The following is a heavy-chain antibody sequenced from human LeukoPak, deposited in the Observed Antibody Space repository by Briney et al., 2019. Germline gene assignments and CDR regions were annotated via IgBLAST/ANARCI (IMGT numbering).Heavy chain of an antibody. CDR1: GGSISSYY. Sequence: PSETLSLTCTVSGGSISSYYWSWIRQPPGKGLEWIGYIYYSGSTNYNPPLKSRVTISVDTSKNQFSLKLSSVTAADTAVYYCARDGDGTLDYWGQGTLVTVSS. CDR3: ARDGDGTLDY. V-gene: IGHV4-59*01. CDR2: IYYSGST. D-gene: IGHD2-21*01. J-gene: IGHJ4*02.